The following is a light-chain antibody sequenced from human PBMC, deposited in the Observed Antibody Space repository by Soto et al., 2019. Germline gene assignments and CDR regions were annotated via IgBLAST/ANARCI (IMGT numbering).Light chain of an antibody. V-gene: IGKV3-11*01. J-gene: IGKJ4*01. CDR1: QRVKNY. CDR2: DIS. CDR3: QQRNNWPWLT. Sequence: EIVLTQSPATLSLSPGERATLSCRASQRVKNYLAWYQQKPGQAPRLLIYDISTRATGIPARFSGSGSGADFTLTISSLEPEDSAVYYCQQRNNWPWLTFGGGTRVEIK.